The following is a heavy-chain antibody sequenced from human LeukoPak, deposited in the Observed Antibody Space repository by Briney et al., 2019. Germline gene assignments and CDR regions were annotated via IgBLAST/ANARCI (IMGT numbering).Heavy chain of an antibody. Sequence: GASVKVSCKASGYTFTSYAMHWVRQAPGQRLEWMGWINAGNGNTKYSQKFQGRVTITRDTSASTAYMELSSLRSEDTAAYYCARAGATDAFDIWGQGTMVTVSS. CDR1: GYTFTSYA. J-gene: IGHJ3*02. D-gene: IGHD1-26*01. CDR3: ARAGATDAFDI. V-gene: IGHV1-3*01. CDR2: INAGNGNT.